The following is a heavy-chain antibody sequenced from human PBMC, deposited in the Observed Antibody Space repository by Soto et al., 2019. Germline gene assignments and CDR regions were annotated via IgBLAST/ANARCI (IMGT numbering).Heavy chain of an antibody. Sequence: EVQLVDSGGGLVKPGGSLRLSCAASGFTFSNAWMTWVRQAPGKGLECVGRIKSESDGGTTDYAAPVNGRFTISRDDSKNTLYLQRDRLKAEDTRIYYFTTNNAPSCGSMSCYRPFWGQGTLVTVSS. J-gene: IGHJ4*02. V-gene: IGHV3-15*01. D-gene: IGHD2-2*01. CDR1: GFTFSNAW. CDR2: IKSESDGGTT. CDR3: TTNNAPSCGSMSCYRPF.